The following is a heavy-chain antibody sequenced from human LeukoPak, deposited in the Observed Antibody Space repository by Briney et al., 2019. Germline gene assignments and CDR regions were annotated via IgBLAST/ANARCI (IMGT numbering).Heavy chain of an antibody. D-gene: IGHD1-1*01. J-gene: IGHJ6*03. CDR2: IIPMFGTP. Sequence: ASVKVSCKASGGTFSSYIITWVRQAPGQGLEWMGRIIPMFGTPNYAQKFQDRVTITADESARTAYMELSSLRFEDTAVYYCARGDFWRPLKAYYYYYYMDVWGKGTTVTVSS. CDR1: GGTFSSYI. CDR3: ARGDFWRPLKAYYYYYYMDV. V-gene: IGHV1-69*13.